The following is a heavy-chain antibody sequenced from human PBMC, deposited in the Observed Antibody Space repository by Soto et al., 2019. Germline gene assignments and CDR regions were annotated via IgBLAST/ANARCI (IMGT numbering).Heavy chain of an antibody. D-gene: IGHD2-2*01. CDR1: GYTFTSYA. CDR2: INAILGKT. CDR3: ARDVGETGYCSSTSCLAPQYYMDV. V-gene: IGHV1-3*01. Sequence: GASVKVSCKASGYTFTSYAMHWVRQAPGQRLEWMGWINAILGKTNYAQKFQGRVTITADKSTSTAYMELSSLRSEDTAVYYCARDVGETGYCSSTSCLAPQYYMDVWGKGTTVTVSS. J-gene: IGHJ6*03.